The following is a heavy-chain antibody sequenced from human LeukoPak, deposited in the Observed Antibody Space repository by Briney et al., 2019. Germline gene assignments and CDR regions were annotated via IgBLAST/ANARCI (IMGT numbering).Heavy chain of an antibody. Sequence: SETLSLTCTVSGGSISSYYWSWIRQPPGKGLEWIGYIYYSGSTNYNPSLKSRVTIPVDTSKNQFSLKLSSVTAADAAVYYCARGTGLLDYWGQGTLVTVSS. J-gene: IGHJ4*02. V-gene: IGHV4-59*01. D-gene: IGHD1-1*01. CDR2: IYYSGST. CDR1: GGSISSYY. CDR3: ARGTGLLDY.